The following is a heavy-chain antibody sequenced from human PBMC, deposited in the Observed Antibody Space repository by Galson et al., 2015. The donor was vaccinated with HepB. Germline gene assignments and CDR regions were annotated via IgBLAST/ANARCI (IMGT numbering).Heavy chain of an antibody. CDR1: GYTFTSYG. CDR3: ARDTGIVGRPDEIDY. J-gene: IGHJ4*02. V-gene: IGHV1-18*01. Sequence: SVKVSCKASGYTFTSYGISWVRQAPGQGLEWMGWISAYNGNTNYAEKIQDRVTMTTDTSTSTAYMELRSLRSDDTAVFYCARDTGIVGRPDEIDYWGQGTLVTVSS. D-gene: IGHD6-6*01. CDR2: ISAYNGNT.